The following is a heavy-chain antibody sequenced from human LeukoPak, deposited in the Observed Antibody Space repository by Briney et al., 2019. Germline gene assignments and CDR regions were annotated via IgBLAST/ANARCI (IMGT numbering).Heavy chain of an antibody. V-gene: IGHV4-34*01. J-gene: IGHJ4*02. CDR3: ARASGDIVETATMGSY. CDR2: INHSGST. CDR1: GGSFSDFH. D-gene: IGHD5-18*01. Sequence: SETLSLTCAVYGGSFSDFHWSWIRQPPGKGLEWIGEINHSGSTNYNPSLKSRVTISEDPSKNQFSLKLSSVTAADTAVYYCARASGDIVETATMGSYWGQGTLVTVSS.